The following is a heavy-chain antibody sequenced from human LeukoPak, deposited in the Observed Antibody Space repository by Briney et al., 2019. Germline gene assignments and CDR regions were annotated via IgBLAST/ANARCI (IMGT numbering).Heavy chain of an antibody. Sequence: PGGSLRLSCAASGFTFSSYSMNWVRQAPGKGLEWVSSISSSSSYIYYADSVKGRFTISRDNAKNSLYLQMNSLRAEDTAVYYCARSSGYYYALGYWGQGTLVTVSS. CDR3: ARSSGYYYALGY. V-gene: IGHV3-21*01. J-gene: IGHJ4*02. CDR2: ISSSSSYI. D-gene: IGHD3-22*01. CDR1: GFTFSSYS.